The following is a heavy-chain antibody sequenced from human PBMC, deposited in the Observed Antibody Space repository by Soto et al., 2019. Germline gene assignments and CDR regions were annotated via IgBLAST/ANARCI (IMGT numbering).Heavy chain of an antibody. CDR3: ARQGELSGTFDY. CDR1: GGSISSYY. D-gene: IGHD1-26*01. V-gene: IGHV4-59*01. Sequence: PSETLSLTCTVSGGSISSYYWSWIRQPPGKGLEWIGYIYYSGSTNYNPSLKSRVTISVDTSKNQFSLKLSSVTAADTAVYYCARQGELSGTFDYWGQGTLVTVSS. CDR2: IYYSGST. J-gene: IGHJ4*02.